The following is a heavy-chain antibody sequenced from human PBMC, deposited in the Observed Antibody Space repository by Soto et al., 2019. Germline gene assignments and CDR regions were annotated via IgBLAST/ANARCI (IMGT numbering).Heavy chain of an antibody. CDR1: GDSLTSYW. V-gene: IGHV5-51*01. CDR3: ARLSDRGIDY. J-gene: IGHJ4*02. Sequence: XESVKSSCKGAGDSLTSYWIGWVGQMPGKGLEWMGIIYPGDSDTRYSPSFQGQVTISADKSISTAYLQWSSLKASDTAMYYCARLSDRGIDYWGQGTLVTVSS. CDR2: IYPGDSDT. D-gene: IGHD3-10*01.